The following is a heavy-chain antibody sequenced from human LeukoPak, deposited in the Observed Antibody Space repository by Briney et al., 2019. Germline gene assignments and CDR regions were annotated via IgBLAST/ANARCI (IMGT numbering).Heavy chain of an antibody. CDR3: AKDSTAYYYDSSGYNY. J-gene: IGHJ4*02. Sequence: GGSLRLSCAASGFTFSSYAMSWVRQAPGKGLEWVSAISGSGGSTYYADSVKGRFTISRDNSKNTLYLQMNSLRAGDTAVYYCAKDSTAYYYDSSGYNYWGQGTLVTVSS. CDR1: GFTFSSYA. V-gene: IGHV3-23*01. D-gene: IGHD3-22*01. CDR2: ISGSGGST.